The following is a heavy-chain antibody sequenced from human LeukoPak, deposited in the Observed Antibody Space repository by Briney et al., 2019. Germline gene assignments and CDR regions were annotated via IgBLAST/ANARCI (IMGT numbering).Heavy chain of an antibody. CDR2: INPNSGGT. V-gene: IGHV1-2*02. J-gene: IGHJ5*02. D-gene: IGHD6-19*01. CDR1: GYTFTGYF. Sequence: ASVKVSCKTSGYTFTGYFMHWVRQAPGQGLEWMGWINPNSGGTKYAQKFQGRVTMTRDTSISQAYMGLSRLRSDDTAVYYCAKGRVVAGTKSLTYNWLDPWGQGTLVTVPS. CDR3: AKGRVVAGTKSLTYNWLDP.